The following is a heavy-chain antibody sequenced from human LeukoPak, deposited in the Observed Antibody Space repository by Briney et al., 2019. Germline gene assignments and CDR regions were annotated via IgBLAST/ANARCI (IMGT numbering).Heavy chain of an antibody. D-gene: IGHD3-10*01. Sequence: GGSLRLSCAASGFTFSSYGMLWVRQAPGKGLEWVAVIWYDGSNKYYADSVKGRFTISRDNSKNTLYLQMNSLRAEDTAVYYCASLGTGSGSYSSDYWGQGTLVTVSS. CDR2: IWYDGSNK. CDR1: GFTFSSYG. CDR3: ASLGTGSGSYSSDY. J-gene: IGHJ4*02. V-gene: IGHV3-33*01.